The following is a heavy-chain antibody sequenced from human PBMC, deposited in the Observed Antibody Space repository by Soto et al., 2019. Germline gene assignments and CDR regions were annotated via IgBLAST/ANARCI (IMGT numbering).Heavy chain of an antibody. J-gene: IGHJ6*03. CDR3: ASTFVSGYDSYYYYYYMDV. Sequence: SETLSLTCTVSGGSISSSSYYWGWIRQPPGKGLEWIGSIYYSGITYYNPSLKSRVTXXVDTSKNQFSLKLSSVTAADTAVYYCASTFVSGYDSYYYYYYMDVWGKGTTVTVSS. D-gene: IGHD5-12*01. CDR1: GGSISSSSYY. V-gene: IGHV4-39*01. CDR2: IYYSGIT.